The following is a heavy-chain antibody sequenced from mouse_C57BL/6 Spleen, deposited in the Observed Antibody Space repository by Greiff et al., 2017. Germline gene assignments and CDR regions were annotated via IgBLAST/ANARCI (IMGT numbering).Heavy chain of an antibody. V-gene: IGHV1-20*01. CDR2: INPYNGDT. J-gene: IGHJ2*01. CDR1: GYSFTGYF. Sequence: EVKLEESGPELVKPGDSVKISCKASGYSFTGYFMNWVMQSHGKSLEWIGRINPYNGDTFYNQKFKGKATLTVDKSSSTAHMELRSLTSEDSAVYYCARRGDGYYVLDYWGQGTTLTVSS. D-gene: IGHD2-3*01. CDR3: ARRGDGYYVLDY.